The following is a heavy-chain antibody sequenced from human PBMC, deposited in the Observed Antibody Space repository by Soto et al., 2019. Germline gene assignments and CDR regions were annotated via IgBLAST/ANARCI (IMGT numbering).Heavy chain of an antibody. CDR3: AKDLYGDYGGVDY. V-gene: IGHV3-23*01. J-gene: IGHJ4*02. Sequence: EVQLLDSGGGLVQPGGSLRLSCAASGFTFSTYAMSWVRQAPGKGLEWVSTITGSGSSTYYADSVKGRFTISRDNSKNTLSLQMYSLRAEDTAVYYCAKDLYGDYGGVDYWGQGTLVTVSS. D-gene: IGHD4-17*01. CDR1: GFTFSTYA. CDR2: ITGSGSST.